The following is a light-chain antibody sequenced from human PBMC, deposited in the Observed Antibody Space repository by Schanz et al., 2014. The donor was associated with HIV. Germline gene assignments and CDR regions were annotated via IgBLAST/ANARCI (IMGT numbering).Light chain of an antibody. CDR2: DVS. CDR3: SSYTSSSTVL. V-gene: IGLV2-14*03. Sequence: QSALTQPASVSGSPGQSITISCTGTSSDGGHYNYVSWDQQLPGKVPKLMIYDVSNRASGVSNRFSGSKSGNTASLTISGLQAEDETDYYCSSYTSSSTVLFGGGTKLTVL. CDR1: SSDGGHYNY. J-gene: IGLJ2*01.